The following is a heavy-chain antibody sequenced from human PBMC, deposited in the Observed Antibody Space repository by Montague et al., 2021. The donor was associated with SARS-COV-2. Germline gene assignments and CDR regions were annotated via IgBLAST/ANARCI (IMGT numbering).Heavy chain of an antibody. CDR2: INHSGST. D-gene: IGHD2-15*01. CDR3: ARGPVDDNCSGGSCYSRYYYGMDV. V-gene: IGHV4-34*01. J-gene: IGHJ6*02. Sequence: SETLSLTCAVYGGSFSGYYWSWIRQPPGKGLEWIGEINHSGSTNYNPSXXSRVTISVDTSKSQFSLKLSSVTAADTAVYYCARGPVDDNCSGGSCYSRYYYGMDVWGQGTTVTVSS. CDR1: GGSFSGYY.